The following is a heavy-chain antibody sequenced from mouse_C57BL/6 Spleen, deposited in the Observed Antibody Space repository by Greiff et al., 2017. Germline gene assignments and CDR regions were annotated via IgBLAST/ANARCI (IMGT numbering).Heavy chain of an antibody. CDR1: GFTFSDYG. J-gene: IGHJ3*01. D-gene: IGHD2-4*01. CDR2: ISSGSSTI. Sequence: EVQRVESGGGLVKPGGSLKLSCAASGFTFSDYGMHWVRQAPEKGLEWVAYISSGSSTIYYADTVKGRFTISRDNAKNTLFLQMTSLRSEDTAMYYCARSYDYDEGFAYWGQGTLVTVSA. CDR3: ARSYDYDEGFAY. V-gene: IGHV5-17*01.